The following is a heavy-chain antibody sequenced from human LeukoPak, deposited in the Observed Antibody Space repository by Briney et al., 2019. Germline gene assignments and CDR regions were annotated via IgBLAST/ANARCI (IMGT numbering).Heavy chain of an antibody. CDR2: ISGSGGTT. Sequence: GGSLRLSCAASGFTFSSYAMSWVRQAPGKGLEWVSGISGSGGTTYYADSVKGRFTISRDKSKNTLYLQMDSLRAEDTAVYYCAKDKYCTNGICYFDYWGQGTLVTVFS. CDR1: GFTFSSYA. D-gene: IGHD2-8*01. V-gene: IGHV3-23*01. J-gene: IGHJ4*02. CDR3: AKDKYCTNGICYFDY.